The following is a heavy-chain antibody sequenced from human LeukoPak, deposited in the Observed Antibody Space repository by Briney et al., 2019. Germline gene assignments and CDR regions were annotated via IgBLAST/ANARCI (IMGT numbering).Heavy chain of an antibody. V-gene: IGHV3-64*01. J-gene: IGHJ4*02. CDR2: IGSNGGST. CDR1: GFTFSSYA. CDR3: ARDPDYGAVDY. D-gene: IGHD3-16*01. Sequence: PGGSLRLSCAASGFTFSSYAMHWVRQAPGKGLEYVSAIGSNGGSTYYANSVKGRFTISRDNSKNTLYLQMGSLRAEDMAVYYCARDPDYGAVDYWGQGTLVTVSS.